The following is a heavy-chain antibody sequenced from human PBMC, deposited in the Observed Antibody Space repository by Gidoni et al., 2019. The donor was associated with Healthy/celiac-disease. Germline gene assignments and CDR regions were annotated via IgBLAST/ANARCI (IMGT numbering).Heavy chain of an antibody. CDR3: TTAGHGWVY. J-gene: IGHJ4*02. CDR2: ISGSGGST. V-gene: IGHV3-23*01. D-gene: IGHD1-26*01. Sequence: EVQLLESGGGLVQPGGSLRLSCAASGLTFSSYAMSWFRQAPGKGLEWVSAISGSGGSTYYADSVKGRFTISRDNSKNTLYLQMNSLRAEDTAVYYCTTAGHGWVYWGQGTLVTVSS. CDR1: GLTFSSYA.